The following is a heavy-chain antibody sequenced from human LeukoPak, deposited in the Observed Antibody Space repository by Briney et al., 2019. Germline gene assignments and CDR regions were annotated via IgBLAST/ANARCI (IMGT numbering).Heavy chain of an antibody. CDR2: ISGRGGTT. D-gene: IGHD2-2*02. J-gene: IGHJ3*02. V-gene: IGHV3-23*01. CDR1: GFTFTNYA. Sequence: GGSLRLSCAASGFTFTNYAMSWVRQAPGMGLEWVSAISGRGGTTYYADSVKGRFTISRDNSKNTLYLQMNSLRAEDTAVYYCAKDDCSTTNCYKAFDMWGQGTMVTVSS. CDR3: AKDDCSTTNCYKAFDM.